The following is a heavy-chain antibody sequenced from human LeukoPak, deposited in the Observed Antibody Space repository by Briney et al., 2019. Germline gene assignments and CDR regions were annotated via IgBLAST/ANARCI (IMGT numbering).Heavy chain of an antibody. CDR1: GFTFSGSA. CDR3: ARDRREYSGNYFDY. D-gene: IGHD1-26*01. J-gene: IGHJ4*02. CDR2: IRTKANNYAT. V-gene: IGHV3-73*01. Sequence: GGSLRLSCAASGFTFSGSAMHWVRQASGKGLEWVGRIRTKANNYATEYAASVKGRFTISRDDSKNTAYLQMNSLKTEDTAVYYCARDRREYSGNYFDYWGQGTLVTVSS.